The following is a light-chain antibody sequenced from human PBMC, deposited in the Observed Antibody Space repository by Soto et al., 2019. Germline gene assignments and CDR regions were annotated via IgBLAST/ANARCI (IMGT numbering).Light chain of an antibody. CDR1: QSMSIY. V-gene: IGKV1-39*01. Sequence: DIQMTQSPSSLSASVGDRVTIACRASQSMSIYVNWYQQNARKAPNLLIYAASRLQSGVPSRFSGSGYGTYFTLTLSSLQPEAFATYYCQQTYSTPTTFGHGTKVEIK. J-gene: IGKJ1*01. CDR3: QQTYSTPTT. CDR2: AAS.